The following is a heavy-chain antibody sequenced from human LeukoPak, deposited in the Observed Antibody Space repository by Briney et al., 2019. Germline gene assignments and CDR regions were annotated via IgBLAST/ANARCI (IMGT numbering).Heavy chain of an antibody. CDR2: INTSGST. V-gene: IGHV4-34*01. CDR3: ATRDV. Sequence: PSETLSLTCAVYGGSFSDYYWSWIRQPPGKGLEWIGEINTSGSTNYNPSLKSRVTLSIDTSKNHFSLNLNSVTAADTAVYYCATRDVWGQGTSVTVSS. J-gene: IGHJ6*02. CDR1: GGSFSDYY.